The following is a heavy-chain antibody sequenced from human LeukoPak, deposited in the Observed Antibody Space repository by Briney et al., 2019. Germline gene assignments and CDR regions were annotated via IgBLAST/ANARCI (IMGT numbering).Heavy chain of an antibody. D-gene: IGHD2-2*01. CDR2: IIPIFGTA. CDR1: GGTFSSYA. V-gene: IGHV1-69*05. Sequence: SVKVSCKASGGTFSSYAISWVRQAPGQGLEWMGRIIPIFGTANYAQKFQGRVTITTDESTSTAYMELTSLRSEDTAVYYCAREPYCSSTSCYAFDIWGQGTMVTVSS. CDR3: AREPYCSSTSCYAFDI. J-gene: IGHJ3*02.